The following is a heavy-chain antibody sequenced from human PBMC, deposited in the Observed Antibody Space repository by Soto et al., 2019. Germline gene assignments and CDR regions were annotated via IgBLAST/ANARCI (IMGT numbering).Heavy chain of an antibody. D-gene: IGHD1-26*01. CDR2: INAGNGDT. V-gene: IGHV1-3*01. CDR1: GYTFTVYP. CDR3: ARDGGSYSLHF. J-gene: IGHJ4*02. Sequence: GASVKVSCKASGYTFTVYPMHWVRQAPGQRLEWMGRINAGNGDTKYSQKFQGRVTITRDTSASTVYMEVISLRSEDTAVYYCARDGGSYSLHFWGLGTLVTVSS.